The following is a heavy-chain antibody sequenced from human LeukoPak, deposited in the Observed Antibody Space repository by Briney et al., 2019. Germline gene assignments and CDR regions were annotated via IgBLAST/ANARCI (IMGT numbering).Heavy chain of an antibody. J-gene: IGHJ3*02. V-gene: IGHV1-69*13. CDR3: ARDLGGLDAFDI. Sequence: SVKVSCKASGGTFSSYAISWVRQAPGQGLEWMGGIVPIFGTANYAQKFQGRVTITADESTSTAYMELSSLRSEDTAVYYCARDLGGLDAFDIWGQGTMVTVSS. CDR1: GGTFSSYA. CDR2: IVPIFGTA. D-gene: IGHD3-16*01.